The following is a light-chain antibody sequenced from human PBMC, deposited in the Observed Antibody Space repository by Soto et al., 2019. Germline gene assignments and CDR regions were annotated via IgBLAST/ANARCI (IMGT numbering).Light chain of an antibody. CDR1: QGINTW. Sequence: DIQMTQSPSSVSASIGDRVTITCRASQGINTWLAWYQQKPGKAPNLLIYGASSLQSGVPSRFSGSGSGTDFTLTTSTMQPADFATYYCQQANSFPFAFGPGTKVDIK. V-gene: IGKV1-12*02. CDR3: QQANSFPFA. J-gene: IGKJ3*01. CDR2: GAS.